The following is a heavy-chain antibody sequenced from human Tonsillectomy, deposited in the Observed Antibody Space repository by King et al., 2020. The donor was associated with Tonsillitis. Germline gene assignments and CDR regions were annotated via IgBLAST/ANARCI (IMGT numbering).Heavy chain of an antibody. CDR1: GGSISSYY. CDR2: IYYTGST. J-gene: IGHJ3*02. Sequence: VQLQESGPGLVKPSETRSLTCTVSGGSISSYYWSWIRQPPGKGLEWIGYIYYTGSTNYNPSLKSRVTISVNTSKNQFSLKLSSVTAADTAVYYCAGQKNDFWSGLTETAYAFDIWGQGTMVTVSS. D-gene: IGHD3-3*01. V-gene: IGHV4-59*01. CDR3: AGQKNDFWSGLTETAYAFDI.